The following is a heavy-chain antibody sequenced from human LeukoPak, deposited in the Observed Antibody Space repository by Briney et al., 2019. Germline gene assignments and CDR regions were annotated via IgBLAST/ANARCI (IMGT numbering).Heavy chain of an antibody. V-gene: IGHV3-74*01. CDR3: ARVGPYCSSTSCSNWFDP. CDR2: INSDGSST. CDR1: GFTFSSYW. J-gene: IGHJ5*02. D-gene: IGHD2-2*01. Sequence: TGGSLRLSCAASGFTFSSYWMHWVRQAPGKGLVWVSRINSDGSSTSNADSVKGRFTISRDNAKNTLYLQMNSLRAEDTAVYYCARVGPYCSSTSCSNWFDPWGQGTLVTVSS.